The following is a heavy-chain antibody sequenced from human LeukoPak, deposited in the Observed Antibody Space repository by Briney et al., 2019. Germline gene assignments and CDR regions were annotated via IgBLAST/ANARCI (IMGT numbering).Heavy chain of an antibody. CDR1: GFTFSSYG. D-gene: IGHD3-22*01. CDR2: IRYDGSNK. CDR3: AKEKYYYDSSGNLDY. J-gene: IGHJ4*02. Sequence: GGSLRLSCAASGFTFSSYGIHWVRQAPGKGLEWVAFIRYDGSNKYYADSVKGRFTISRDNSKNTLYLQMNSLRAEDTAVYYCAKEKYYYDSSGNLDYWGQGTLVTVSS. V-gene: IGHV3-30*02.